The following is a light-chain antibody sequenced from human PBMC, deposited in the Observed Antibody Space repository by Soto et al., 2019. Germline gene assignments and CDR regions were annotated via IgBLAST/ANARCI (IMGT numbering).Light chain of an antibody. Sequence: ITCRASQSISSWLAWYQQKPGKAPKLLIYDASSVESGVPSRFSGSGSGTEFTLTISSLQPDDFATYYCQHYNSYSEAFGQGTKVDIK. J-gene: IGKJ1*01. CDR3: QHYNSYSEA. CDR1: QSISSW. CDR2: DAS. V-gene: IGKV1-5*01.